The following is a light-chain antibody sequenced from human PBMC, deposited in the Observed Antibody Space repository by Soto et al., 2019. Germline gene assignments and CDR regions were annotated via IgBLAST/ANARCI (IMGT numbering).Light chain of an antibody. CDR3: QQSAT. V-gene: IGKV3D-20*02. CDR1: QIVRSNS. Sequence: ELVFTRSRATLSVYAAERAPLSCRASQIVRSNSLAWYQQKPGQPPRLLIYDASSRPPGIQDRFSGSGSGTDFTLTISRLEPEDFAVYYCQQSATFGAGTKVEIK. J-gene: IGKJ4*01. CDR2: DAS.